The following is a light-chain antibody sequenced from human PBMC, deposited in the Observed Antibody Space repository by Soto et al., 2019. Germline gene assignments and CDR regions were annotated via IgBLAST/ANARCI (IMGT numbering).Light chain of an antibody. CDR2: AAS. J-gene: IGKJ1*01. CDR1: RGISNY. V-gene: IGKV1-27*01. Sequence: DIQMTQSPSSLSASVGDRVTITCRASRGISNYLAWYQQKPGKVPKVLIYAASTLPSGVPSRFSGSGSGTDFTLTISLLQPEDGATYYCQNYSTPPLTFGRGTKVEIK. CDR3: QNYSTPPLT.